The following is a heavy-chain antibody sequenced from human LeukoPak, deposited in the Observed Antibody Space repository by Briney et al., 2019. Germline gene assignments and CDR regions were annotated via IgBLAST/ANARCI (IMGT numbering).Heavy chain of an antibody. CDR3: AREGEGIAAAGTLLVYFDY. J-gene: IGHJ4*02. D-gene: IGHD6-13*01. CDR1: GDTFTSYG. V-gene: IGHV1-69*05. CDR2: IIPVFGTT. Sequence: LVKVSCKASGDTFTSYGISWVRQAPGQGLEWLARIIPVFGTTNYARKFRGRVTVSTDDSTSTAFLELSSLTPEDTAVYYCAREGEGIAAAGTLLVYFDYWGQGTLVTVSS.